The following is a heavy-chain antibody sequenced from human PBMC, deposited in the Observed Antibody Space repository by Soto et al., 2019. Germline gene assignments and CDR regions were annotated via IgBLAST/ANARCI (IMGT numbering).Heavy chain of an antibody. CDR3: ASPAVVLNSYSSSWTQEAPLGY. V-gene: IGHV1-46*01. CDR1: GYTFTSYY. D-gene: IGHD6-13*01. Sequence: GASVKVPSKASGYTFTSYYMHWVRQAPGQRLEWMGKINPSGGSTSYAQKIQGRVTMTRDTSTSTVYMELSSLRSEDTAVYYCASPAVVLNSYSSSWTQEAPLGYWGQGTLVTVSS. CDR2: INPSGGST. J-gene: IGHJ4*02.